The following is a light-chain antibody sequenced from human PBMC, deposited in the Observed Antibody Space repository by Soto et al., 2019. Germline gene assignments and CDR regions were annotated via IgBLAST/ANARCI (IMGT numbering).Light chain of an antibody. CDR3: QQYGSSPPLT. CDR2: GAS. CDR1: QSVSSSY. V-gene: IGKV3-20*01. J-gene: IGKJ4*01. Sequence: EIVLTQSPGTLSLSPGERATLSCRASQSVSSSYLAWYQQKPGQAPRLLIYGASSRATGIPDRFSGSGSGTDVTLTSNRLEPADFAVYYCQQYGSSPPLTFGGGTKVEIK.